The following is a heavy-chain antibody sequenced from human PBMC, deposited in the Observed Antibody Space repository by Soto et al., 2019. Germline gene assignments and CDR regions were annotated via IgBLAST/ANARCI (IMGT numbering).Heavy chain of an antibody. CDR1: GFTFSSYA. J-gene: IGHJ4*02. D-gene: IGHD6-13*01. V-gene: IGHV3-30-3*01. CDR2: ISYDGSNK. CDR3: ARASRAAAGKGYFDY. Sequence: QVQLVESGGGVVQPGRSLRLSCAASGFTFSSYAMHWVRQAPGKGLEWVAVISYDGSNKYYAASVRGRFTISRDNSKNTLYLQMNSLRAEDTAVYYCARASRAAAGKGYFDYWGQGTLVTVSS.